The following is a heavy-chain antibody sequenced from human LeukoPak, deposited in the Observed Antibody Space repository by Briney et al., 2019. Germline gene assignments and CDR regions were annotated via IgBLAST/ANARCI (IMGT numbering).Heavy chain of an antibody. Sequence: ASVKVSCKASGYTFTSYDINWVRQATGQGLEWXGWMNPNSGNTGYAQKFQGRVTMTRNTSISTAYMELSSLRSEDTAVYYCAMGIAAGNTPVDYWGQGTLVTVSS. J-gene: IGHJ4*02. CDR3: AMGIAAGNTPVDY. D-gene: IGHD6-13*01. CDR1: GYTFTSYD. V-gene: IGHV1-8*01. CDR2: MNPNSGNT.